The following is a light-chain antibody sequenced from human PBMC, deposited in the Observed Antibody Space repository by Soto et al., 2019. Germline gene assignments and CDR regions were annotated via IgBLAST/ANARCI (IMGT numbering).Light chain of an antibody. Sequence: QSVLTQPPSVSGAPGQRLTISCAGTSSNIGAGFDVHWYQQLPGTAPKLLIYANDDRPSGVPDRFSGSTSGTSASLAIPGLQAEDAADDYCQSYDNSLLDYVFGGGTKLTVL. CDR3: QSYDNSLLDYV. CDR2: AND. V-gene: IGLV1-40*01. CDR1: SSNIGAGFD. J-gene: IGLJ2*01.